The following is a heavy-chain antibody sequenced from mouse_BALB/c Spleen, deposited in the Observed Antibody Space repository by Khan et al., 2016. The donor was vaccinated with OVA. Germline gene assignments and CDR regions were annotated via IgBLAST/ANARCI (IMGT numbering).Heavy chain of an antibody. CDR2: ISSAGTYT. CDR3: TNGNYGWFAY. D-gene: IGHD2-1*01. J-gene: IGHJ3*01. Sequence: EVELVESGGGLVKPGGSLKLSCSASGFTFSTFVMYWVRQTPEKRLEWVATISSAGTYTYYSDSVKGRFTISRDNAKNTLYLQMHSLRSEDTAMYYCTNGNYGWFAYWGQGTLVTVSA. CDR1: GFTFSTFV. V-gene: IGHV5-9-1*01.